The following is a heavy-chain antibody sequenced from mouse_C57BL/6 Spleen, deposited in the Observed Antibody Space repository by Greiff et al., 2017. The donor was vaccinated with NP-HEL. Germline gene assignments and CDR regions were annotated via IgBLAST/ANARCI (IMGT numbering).Heavy chain of an antibody. J-gene: IGHJ2*01. V-gene: IGHV5-16*01. D-gene: IGHD2-10*02. CDR3: ARDQGYGNLVYFDY. Sequence: EVQLVESEGGLVQPGSSMKLSCTASGFTFSDYYMAWVRQVPEKGLEWVANINYDGSSTYYLDSLKSRFIISRDNAKNILYLQMSSLKSEDTATYYCARDQGYGNLVYFDYWGQGTTLTVSS. CDR1: GFTFSDYY. CDR2: INYDGSST.